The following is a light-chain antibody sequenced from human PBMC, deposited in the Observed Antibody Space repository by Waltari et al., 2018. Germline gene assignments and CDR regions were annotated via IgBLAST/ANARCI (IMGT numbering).Light chain of an antibody. CDR2: GKN. J-gene: IGLJ2*01. V-gene: IGLV3-19*01. Sequence: SSELTQDPAVSVALGQTVRITCQGDSLRSYYASWYQQKPGQAPVLVIYGKNNRPSGIPDRFSGSSSGNTAALTITGAQAEDEADYYCSSRDSSGNPHVVFGGGTKLTVL. CDR3: SSRDSSGNPHVV. CDR1: SLRSYY.